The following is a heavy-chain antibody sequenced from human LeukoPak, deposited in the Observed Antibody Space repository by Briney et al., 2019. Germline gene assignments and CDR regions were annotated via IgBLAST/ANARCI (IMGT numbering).Heavy chain of an antibody. CDR2: ISGSGGST. D-gene: IGHD3-22*01. V-gene: IGHV3-53*05. Sequence: GGSLRLSCAASGFTVSSNYRSWVRQAPGKGLEWVSVISGSGGSTYYADSVKGRFTISRDNSKNTLYLQMNSLRAEDTAVYYCAKDPGTMIVENIFDYWGQGTLVTVSS. CDR1: GFTVSSNY. CDR3: AKDPGTMIVENIFDY. J-gene: IGHJ4*02.